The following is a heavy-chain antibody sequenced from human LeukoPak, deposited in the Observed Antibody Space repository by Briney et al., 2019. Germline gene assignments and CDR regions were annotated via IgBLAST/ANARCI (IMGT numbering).Heavy chain of an antibody. J-gene: IGHJ4*02. D-gene: IGHD3-22*01. CDR3: ARGNYYDSSGYVDY. CDR2: IRYDGSNK. Sequence: GGSLRLSCAASGFTFSSYGMHWVRQAPGKGLEWVAFIRYDGSNKYYADSVKGRFTISRDNSKNTLYLQMNSLRAEDTAVYYCARGNYYDSSGYVDYWGQGTLVTVSS. V-gene: IGHV3-30*02. CDR1: GFTFSSYG.